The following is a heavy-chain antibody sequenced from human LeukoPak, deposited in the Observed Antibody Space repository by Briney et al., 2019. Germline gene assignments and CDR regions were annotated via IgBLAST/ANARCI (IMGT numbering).Heavy chain of an antibody. CDR3: ATSSGWYGGMDV. Sequence: SVKVSCKASGGTFSSYAISWVRQAPGQGLEWMGGIIPIFGTANYAQKFQGRVTMTEDTSTDTAYMELSSLRSEDTAVYYCATSSGWYGGMDVWGQGTTVTVSS. D-gene: IGHD6-19*01. V-gene: IGHV1-69*06. CDR1: GGTFSSYA. CDR2: IIPIFGTA. J-gene: IGHJ6*02.